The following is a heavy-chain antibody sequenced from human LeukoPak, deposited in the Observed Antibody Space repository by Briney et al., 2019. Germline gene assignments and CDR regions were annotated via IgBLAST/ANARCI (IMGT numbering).Heavy chain of an antibody. CDR1: GGSISSYY. V-gene: IGHV4-59*08. CDR3: ARHPPYGDYFDY. J-gene: IGHJ4*02. CDR2: IYYSGST. D-gene: IGHD4-17*01. Sequence: KPSETLSLTCTVSGGSISSYYWSWIRQPPGKGLEWIGYIYYSGSTNYNPSLKSRVTISVDTSKNQFSLKLSSVTAADTAVYYCARHPPYGDYFDYWGQGTLVTVSS.